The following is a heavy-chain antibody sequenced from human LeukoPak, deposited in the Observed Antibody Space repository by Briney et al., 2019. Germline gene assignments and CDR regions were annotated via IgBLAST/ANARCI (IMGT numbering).Heavy chain of an antibody. CDR1: GGSFSGYY. J-gene: IGHJ6*03. CDR2: ISHSGST. Sequence: SETLSLTCAVYGGSFSGYYWSWIRQPPGKGLEWIGEISHSGSTNYNPSLKSRVTISVDTSKNQFSLKLSSVTAADTAVYYCARLRWSPFGYYYYMDVWGKGTTVTISS. D-gene: IGHD3-16*01. V-gene: IGHV4-34*01. CDR3: ARLRWSPFGYYYYMDV.